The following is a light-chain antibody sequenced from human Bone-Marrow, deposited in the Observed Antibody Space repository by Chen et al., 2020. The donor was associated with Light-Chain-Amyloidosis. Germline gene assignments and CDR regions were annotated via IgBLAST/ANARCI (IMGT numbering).Light chain of an antibody. CDR3: QSADSSGTYEVI. CDR2: RDT. V-gene: IGLV3-25*03. J-gene: IGLJ2*01. Sequence: SYELTQPPSVSVAPGQTAMNTCSGDDLPTKYAYWYQQKPGQTPVLVIHRDTERPSGISERFSGSSSGTTAMLTISGVQAEDEADYHCQSADSSGTYEVIFGGGTKLTVL. CDR1: DLPTKY.